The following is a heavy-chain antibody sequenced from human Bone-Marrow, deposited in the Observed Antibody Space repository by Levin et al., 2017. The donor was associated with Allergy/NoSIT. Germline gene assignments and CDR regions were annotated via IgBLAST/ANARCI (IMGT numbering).Heavy chain of an antibody. J-gene: IGHJ4*02. CDR3: ASNTYYYGSGSSFDY. CDR2: IYSGGST. D-gene: IGHD3-10*01. V-gene: IGHV3-66*02. CDR1: GFTVSSNY. Sequence: GGSLRLSCAASGFTVSSNYMSWVRQAPGKGLEWVSVIYSGGSTYYADSVKGRFTISRDNSKNTLYLQMNSLRAEDTAVYYCASNTYYYGSGSSFDYWGQGTLVTVSS.